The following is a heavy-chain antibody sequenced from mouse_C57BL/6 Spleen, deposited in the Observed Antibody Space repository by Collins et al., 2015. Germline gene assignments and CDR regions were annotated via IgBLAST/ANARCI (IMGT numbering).Heavy chain of an antibody. D-gene: IGHD1-1*01. J-gene: IGHJ1*03. Sequence: YNEKFKGKATLTSDTSSSTAYMQLSSLTSEDSAIYFCAIYYYGSRRRYFDVWGTGTTVTVSS. V-gene: IGHV1-58*01. CDR3: AIYYYGSRRRYFDV.